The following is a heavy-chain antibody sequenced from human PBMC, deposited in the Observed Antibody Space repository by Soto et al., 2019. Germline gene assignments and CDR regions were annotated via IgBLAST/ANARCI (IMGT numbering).Heavy chain of an antibody. D-gene: IGHD2-15*01. Sequence: GGSLRLSCAASGFTFSSYAMGWVRQGPGKGLEWVAVVSIGGSTHYADSVRGRFTISRDNSKNTLSLQMNSLTAEDTAVYFCAKRRGAGGHFDYWGQGALVTVTS. CDR1: GFTFSSYA. V-gene: IGHV3-23*01. CDR2: VSIGGST. CDR3: AKRRGAGGHFDY. J-gene: IGHJ4*02.